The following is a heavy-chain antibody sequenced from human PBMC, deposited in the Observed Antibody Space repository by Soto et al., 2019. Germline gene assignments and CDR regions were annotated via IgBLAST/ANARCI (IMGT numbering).Heavy chain of an antibody. CDR2: IYQSGST. Sequence: TLCLTCAVSGVSIDAGGDSWNWIRQSPGKALEWMGHIYQSGSTYYKPSLKGRITISVDMSKNDFSLEVTSVTPADTAVYFCARGDYNDYFDFWGQGALVTVSS. V-gene: IGHV4-30-2*06. CDR3: ARGDYNDYFDF. D-gene: IGHD4-4*01. CDR1: GVSIDAGGDS. J-gene: IGHJ4*02.